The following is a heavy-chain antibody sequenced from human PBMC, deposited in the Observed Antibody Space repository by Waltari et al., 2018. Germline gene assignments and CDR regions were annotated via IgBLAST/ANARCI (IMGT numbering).Heavy chain of an antibody. J-gene: IGHJ6*02. CDR2: MNPKRGKT. Sequence: QVQLVQSGAEVKKPGASVKVSCKASGYTFTSYDINWVRQATGQGLEWMGWMNPKRGKTVDEQKVQGRGTMTRNTSISTADMELSSLGSEDTAVYYCAREGGEEDTGWGRYYYYGMDVWGQGTTVTVSS. CDR3: AREGGEEDTGWGRYYYYGMDV. CDR1: GYTFTSYD. V-gene: IGHV1-8*02. D-gene: IGHD3-16*01.